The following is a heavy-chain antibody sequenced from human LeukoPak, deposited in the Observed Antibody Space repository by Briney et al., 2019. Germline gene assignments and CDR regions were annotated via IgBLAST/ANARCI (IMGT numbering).Heavy chain of an antibody. CDR3: ARVSGGSGYYYFDY. CDR2: IGTAGDT. V-gene: IGHV3-13*01. Sequence: GGSLRLSCAASGFTFSSYDMHWVRQATGKGLEWVSAIGTAGDTYHPGSVKGRFTISRENAKNSLYLQMNSLRAGDTAVYYCARVSGGSGYYYFDYWGQGTLVTVSS. D-gene: IGHD3-22*01. CDR1: GFTFSSYD. J-gene: IGHJ4*02.